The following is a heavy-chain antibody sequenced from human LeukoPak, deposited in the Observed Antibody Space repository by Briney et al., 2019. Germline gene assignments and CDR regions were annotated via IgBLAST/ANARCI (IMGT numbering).Heavy chain of an antibody. Sequence: GGSLRLSCAASGFTFSSYEMNWVRQAPGKGLEWVSYISSSGSTIYYADSVKGRFTISRDNAKNSLYLRMNSLRAEDTAVYYCARYVLRYFDWLPYFDYWGQGTLVTVSS. D-gene: IGHD3-9*01. CDR2: ISSSGSTI. V-gene: IGHV3-48*03. CDR1: GFTFSSYE. J-gene: IGHJ4*02. CDR3: ARYVLRYFDWLPYFDY.